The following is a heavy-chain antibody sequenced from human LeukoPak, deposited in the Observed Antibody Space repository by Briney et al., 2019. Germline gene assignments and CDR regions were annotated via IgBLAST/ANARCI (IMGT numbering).Heavy chain of an antibody. CDR3: ARAFGYSYGYVDY. Sequence: PSETLSLTCTVSGDSIRSGYYWGWIRQPPGKGLEWIGSIYQSGSAYYNPSLKSRVTISVDMSKNQFSLKLSSVTAADTAVYYCARAFGYSYGYVDYWGQGTLVTVSS. V-gene: IGHV4-38-2*02. J-gene: IGHJ4*02. CDR2: IYQSGSA. D-gene: IGHD5-18*01. CDR1: GDSIRSGYY.